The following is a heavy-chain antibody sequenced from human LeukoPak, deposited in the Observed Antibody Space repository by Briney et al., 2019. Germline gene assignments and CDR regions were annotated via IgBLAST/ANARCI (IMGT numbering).Heavy chain of an antibody. CDR3: AIWYCSGGRCYSNARTFDY. V-gene: IGHV7-4-1*02. D-gene: IGHD2-15*01. Sequence: ASVKVSCKASGYTFTSYTMNWVREAPGQGLEWMGWINTNTGNPTYAQGLTGRFVFSLDTSVSTAYLQISSLKAEDTAVYYCAIWYCSGGRCYSNARTFDYWGQGTRVSVSS. CDR2: INTNTGNP. CDR1: GYTFTSYT. J-gene: IGHJ4*02.